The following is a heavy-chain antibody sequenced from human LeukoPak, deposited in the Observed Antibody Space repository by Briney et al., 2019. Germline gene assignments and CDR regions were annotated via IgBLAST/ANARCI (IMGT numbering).Heavy chain of an antibody. CDR2: FDPEDGET. CDR3: ATSYGDHPWGAY. D-gene: IGHD4-17*01. J-gene: IGHJ4*02. CDR1: GYTLTELS. V-gene: IGHV1-24*01. Sequence: ASVKVSCKVSGYTLTELSMHWVRQAPGKGLEWMGGFDPEDGETIYAQKFQGRVTMTEDTSTDTAYMELSSLRSEDTAVYYCATSYGDHPWGAYWGQGTLVTVSS.